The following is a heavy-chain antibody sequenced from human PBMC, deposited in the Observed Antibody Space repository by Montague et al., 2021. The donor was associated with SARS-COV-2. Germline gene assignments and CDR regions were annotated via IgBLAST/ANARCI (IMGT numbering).Heavy chain of an antibody. CDR2: IFYSGST. CDR1: GGSISSSSYY. V-gene: IGHV4-39*01. CDR3: ASMVRAQVYYFDY. D-gene: IGHD3-10*01. J-gene: IGHJ4*02. Sequence: SETQSLTCTVSGGSISSSSYYWGWIRQPPGRGLEWIGSIFYSGSTDYNPSLKSRVTISVDTSKNQFSLKLSSVTAADTAVYYCASMVRAQVYYFDYWGQGTLVTVSS.